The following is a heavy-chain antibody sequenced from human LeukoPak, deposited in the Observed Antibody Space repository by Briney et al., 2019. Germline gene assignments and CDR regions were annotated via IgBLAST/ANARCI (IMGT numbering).Heavy chain of an antibody. V-gene: IGHV3-23*01. J-gene: IGHJ4*02. CDR3: AIMHGYYDGSGFWVQ. Sequence: GGSLRLSCAASGFTFSSYAMSWVRQAPGKGLEWGSVISPSGDRTSNADSVEGRFTISRDDTRNTLYLQMNSLRDEDTGVYYCAIMHGYYDGSGFWVQWGQGTLVTVSS. CDR2: ISPSGDRT. D-gene: IGHD3-22*01. CDR1: GFTFSSYA.